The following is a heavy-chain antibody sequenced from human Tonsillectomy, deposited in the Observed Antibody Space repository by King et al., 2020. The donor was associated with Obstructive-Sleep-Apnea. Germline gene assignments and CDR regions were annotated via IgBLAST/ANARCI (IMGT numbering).Heavy chain of an antibody. J-gene: IGHJ4*02. CDR1: GFTFSSYA. CDR2: ISGSGGCK. V-gene: IGHV3-23*04. D-gene: IGHD3/OR15-3a*01. Sequence: VQLVESGGGLVQPGGSLRLSCAASGFTFSSYAMNWVRQAPGKGLEWVSNISGSGGCKYYADSIKGRFTISRDNSKNTVYLQMNNLRAEDTAVYYCAKVDLPENWGQGTLVIVSS. CDR3: AKVDLPEN.